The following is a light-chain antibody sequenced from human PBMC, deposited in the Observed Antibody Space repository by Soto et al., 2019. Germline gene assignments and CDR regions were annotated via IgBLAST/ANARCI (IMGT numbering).Light chain of an antibody. CDR1: QSLGSAY. V-gene: IGKV3-20*01. CDR2: GAP. J-gene: IGKJ3*01. Sequence: EIVLTQSPGTLSLSPGERGTLSCRANQSLGSAYLAWYQQKPGQAPRLLIHGAPSRAAAIPARFSGSGSGTDFTLTISNLETEDFAVSYCQQYAASPFTFGPGTKVDAK. CDR3: QQYAASPFT.